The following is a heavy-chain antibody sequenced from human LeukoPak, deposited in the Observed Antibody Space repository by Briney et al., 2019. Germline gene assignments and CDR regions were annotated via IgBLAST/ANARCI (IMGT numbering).Heavy chain of an antibody. V-gene: IGHV3-21*01. CDR2: ISSSSTYI. Sequence: PGGSLRLSCAASGFTFRSYSLNWARQAPGKGLEWVSSISSSSTYISYADSLKGRFTISRDNAKNSLYLEMNSLRAEDTAVYYCARFGGTGYYMDVWGKGTTVTVSS. D-gene: IGHD2-15*01. J-gene: IGHJ6*03. CDR1: GFTFRSYS. CDR3: ARFGGTGYYMDV.